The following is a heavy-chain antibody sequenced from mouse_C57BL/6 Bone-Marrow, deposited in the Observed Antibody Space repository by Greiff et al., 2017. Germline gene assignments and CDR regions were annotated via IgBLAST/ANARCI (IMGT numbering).Heavy chain of an antibody. Sequence: VQLQQSGPGLVQPSQSLSITCTVSGFSLTSYGVHWVRQSPGKGLEWLGVIWRGGSTDYNAAFMSRLSITKDNSKSQVFFKMNSLQADDTAIYYCAKGDTTVVDWYFDVWGTGTTVTVSS. CDR1: GFSLTSYG. CDR2: IWRGGST. V-gene: IGHV2-5*01. J-gene: IGHJ1*03. CDR3: AKGDTTVVDWYFDV. D-gene: IGHD1-1*01.